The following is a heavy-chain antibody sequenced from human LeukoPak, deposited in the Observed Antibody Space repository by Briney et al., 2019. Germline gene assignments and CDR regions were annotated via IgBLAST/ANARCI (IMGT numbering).Heavy chain of an antibody. CDR3: ARGPYSYDSSGAFDI. D-gene: IGHD3-22*01. CDR2: IYYSGRT. Sequence: SETLSLTCTVSGGSISSSSYYWGWIRQSPGKGLEWIGSIYYSGRTNYNPSLKSRVTISVDTSKNQFSLKLSSVTAADTAVYFCARGPYSYDSSGAFDIWGQGTMVTVSS. V-gene: IGHV4-39*07. CDR1: GGSISSSSYY. J-gene: IGHJ3*02.